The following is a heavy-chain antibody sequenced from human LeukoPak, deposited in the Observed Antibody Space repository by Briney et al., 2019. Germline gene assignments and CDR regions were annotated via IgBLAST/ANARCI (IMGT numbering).Heavy chain of an antibody. D-gene: IGHD3-10*01. CDR2: ISSSGSTI. CDR1: GFTFSSYE. CDR3: AKEGLWFGELSSGPNWFDP. J-gene: IGHJ5*02. V-gene: IGHV3-48*03. Sequence: GGSLRLSCAASGFTFSSYEMNWVRQAPGKGLEWVSYISSSGSTINYADSVKGRFTISRDNAKNSLYLQMNSLRAEDTAVYYCAKEGLWFGELSSGPNWFDPWGQGTLVTVSS.